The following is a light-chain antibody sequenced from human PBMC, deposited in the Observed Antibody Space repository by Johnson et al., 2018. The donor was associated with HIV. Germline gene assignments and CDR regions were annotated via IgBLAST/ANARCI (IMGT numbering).Light chain of an antibody. CDR1: SSNIGNKY. CDR3: GTLDTSLSAGGV. Sequence: QSVLTQPPSVSAAPGQKVTISCSGSSSNIGNKYVSWYQQLPGTAPKLLIYENTKRPSGIPARFSGSKSGTSATLGITGLQTVDEADYYCGTLDTSLSAGGVFGAGTKGTVL. CDR2: ENT. V-gene: IGLV1-51*02. J-gene: IGLJ1*01.